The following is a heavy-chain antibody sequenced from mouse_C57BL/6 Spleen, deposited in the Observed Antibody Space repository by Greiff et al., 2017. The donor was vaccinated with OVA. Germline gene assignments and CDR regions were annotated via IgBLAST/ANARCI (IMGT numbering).Heavy chain of an antibody. Sequence: QVQLQQPGAELVKPGASVKLSCKASGYTFTSYWMQWVKQRPGQGLEWIGEIDPSDSYTNYNQKFKGKATLTVDTSSSTAYMQLSSLTSEDSAVYYCARSLYGNYDFDDWGQGTTLTVSS. V-gene: IGHV1-50*01. CDR3: ARSLYGNYDFDD. CDR2: IDPSDSYT. J-gene: IGHJ2*01. D-gene: IGHD2-1*01. CDR1: GYTFTSYW.